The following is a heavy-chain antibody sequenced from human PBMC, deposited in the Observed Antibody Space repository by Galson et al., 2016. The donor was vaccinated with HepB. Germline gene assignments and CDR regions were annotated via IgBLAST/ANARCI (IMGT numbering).Heavy chain of an antibody. V-gene: IGHV3-23*01. CDR3: AKGSSGYYYVSDH. D-gene: IGHD3-22*01. Sequence: SLRLSCAASGFTFDSYAMNWVRQAPGKGLEWVSAVLASGLSTYYAASVRGRFTISRDNSKNTLSLQMESLRAEDTAVYYCAKGSSGYYYVSDHWGQGTLVTVSS. CDR2: VLASGLST. CDR1: GFTFDSYA. J-gene: IGHJ4*02.